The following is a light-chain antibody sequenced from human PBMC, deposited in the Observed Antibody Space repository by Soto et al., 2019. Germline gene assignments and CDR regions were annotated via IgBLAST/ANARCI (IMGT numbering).Light chain of an antibody. V-gene: IGKV1-39*01. J-gene: IGKJ4*01. CDR3: QHSHSAPLT. CDR2: AAS. Sequence: DIQMTQSPSSLSASVGDRVTITCRASQSISGHLNWYQQKPGKAPKLLIYAASSLQSGVPSRFSGSGSGTDFTLTISSLQPEDFATYSCQHSHSAPLTFGGGTKVEIK. CDR1: QSISGH.